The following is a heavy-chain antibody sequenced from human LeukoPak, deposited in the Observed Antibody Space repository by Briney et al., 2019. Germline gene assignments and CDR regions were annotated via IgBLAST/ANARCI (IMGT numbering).Heavy chain of an antibody. CDR2: IYYSGST. CDR1: GGSISSYY. J-gene: IGHJ4*02. CDR3: ARGALVVVAANYFDY. D-gene: IGHD2-15*01. Sequence: PSETLSLTCTFSGGSISSYYWSWIRQPPGKGLEWIGYIYYSGSTNYNPSLKSRVTISVDTSKNQFSLKLSSVTAADTAVYYCARGALVVVAANYFDYWGQGTLVTVSS. V-gene: IGHV4-59*01.